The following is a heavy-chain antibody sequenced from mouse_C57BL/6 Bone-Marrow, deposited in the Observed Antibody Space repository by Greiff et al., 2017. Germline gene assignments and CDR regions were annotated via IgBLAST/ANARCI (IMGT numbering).Heavy chain of an antibody. V-gene: IGHV1-59*01. CDR1: GYTFTSYW. CDR3: ARNYDYVDY. J-gene: IGHJ2*01. D-gene: IGHD2-4*01. Sequence: QVQLQQPGAELVRPGTSVKLSCKASGYTFTSYWMHWVKQRPGQGLEWIGVIGPSDSYPNYNQKFKGKATLTVETSSSTAYMQLSSLTSEDSAVXYCARNYDYVDYGGQGTTRTVSS. CDR2: IGPSDSYP.